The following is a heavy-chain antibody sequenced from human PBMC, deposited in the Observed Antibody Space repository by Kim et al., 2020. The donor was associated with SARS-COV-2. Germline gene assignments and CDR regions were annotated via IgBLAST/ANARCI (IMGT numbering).Heavy chain of an antibody. J-gene: IGHJ4*02. Sequence: FYADSVQGRFTSSRDNAKTSLYLQMNSLGDEDTAVYYCAREDTSSCPFHNWGQGTLVTVSS. V-gene: IGHV3-48*02. CDR3: AREDTSSCPFHN. D-gene: IGHD6-13*01.